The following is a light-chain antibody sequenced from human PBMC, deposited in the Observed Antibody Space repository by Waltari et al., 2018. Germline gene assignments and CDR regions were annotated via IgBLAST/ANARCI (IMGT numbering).Light chain of an antibody. J-gene: IGLJ3*02. CDR1: SSDVGSYNP. CDR3: CSYAGSAIWV. CDR2: EDN. Sequence: QSVLTQPASVSGSPGQSITISCTGTSSDVGSYNPVSWYQQHTGKAPKLMLYEDNQRPSGVSNRFSGSKSGNTASLTISGLQAEDEADYYCCSYAGSAIWVFGGGTKLTVL. V-gene: IGLV2-23*01.